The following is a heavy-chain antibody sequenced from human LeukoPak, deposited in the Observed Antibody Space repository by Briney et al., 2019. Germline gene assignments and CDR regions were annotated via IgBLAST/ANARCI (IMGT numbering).Heavy chain of an antibody. V-gene: IGHV1-58*02. Sequence: GASVKVSSKASGFTFTSSAMQWVRQARGQRLEWIGWIVVGSGNTNYAQKFQERVTITRDMSTSTAYMELSSLRSEDTAVYYCAVIVATMGSNYYYYYGMDVWGQGTTVTVSS. CDR2: IVVGSGNT. CDR1: GFTFTSSA. CDR3: AVIVATMGSNYYYYYGMDV. D-gene: IGHD5-12*01. J-gene: IGHJ6*02.